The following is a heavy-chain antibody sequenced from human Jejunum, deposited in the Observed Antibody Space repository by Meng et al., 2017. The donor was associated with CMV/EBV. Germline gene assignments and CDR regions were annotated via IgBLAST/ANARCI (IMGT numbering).Heavy chain of an antibody. CDR3: TPHNAY. V-gene: IGHV3-15*01. CDR2: SKSIIDGGTS. Sequence: EVQVVESGGGGVEPGGGLRLSCAASGFAFTTAWMTWVRLAPGKGPECVARSKSIIDGGTSDYAAPVKGRFIISRDDSKQTIYLQMNNLKIEDTAVYHCTPHNAYWGQGTLVTVSS. D-gene: IGHD5-24*01. J-gene: IGHJ4*02. CDR1: GFAFTTAW.